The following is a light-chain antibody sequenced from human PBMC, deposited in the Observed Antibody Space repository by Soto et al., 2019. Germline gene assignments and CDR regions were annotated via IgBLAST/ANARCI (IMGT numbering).Light chain of an antibody. Sequence: EIVLTQSPATLSLSPGKRATLSCRASQSVSSYLAWYQQKPGQAPRLLIYDASNRATGIPARFSGSGSGTDFTLTISRLEPEDFAVYYCQQYGSPLWTFGQGTKVEIK. CDR2: DAS. V-gene: IGKV3-11*01. J-gene: IGKJ1*01. CDR3: QQYGSPLWT. CDR1: QSVSSY.